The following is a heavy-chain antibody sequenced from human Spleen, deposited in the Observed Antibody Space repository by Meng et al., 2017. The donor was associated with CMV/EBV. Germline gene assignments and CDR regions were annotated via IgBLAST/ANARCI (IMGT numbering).Heavy chain of an antibody. D-gene: IGHD1-26*01. CDR1: GYPFTSFY. Sequence: SCKASGYPFTSFYMHWVRPAPGQGLEWMGIINPSGGSTSYAQKFQGRVTMTRDTSTSTVYMELSSLRSEDTAVYYCARVVGTYFDYWGQGTLVTV. V-gene: IGHV1-46*01. CDR3: ARVVGTYFDY. J-gene: IGHJ4*02. CDR2: INPSGGST.